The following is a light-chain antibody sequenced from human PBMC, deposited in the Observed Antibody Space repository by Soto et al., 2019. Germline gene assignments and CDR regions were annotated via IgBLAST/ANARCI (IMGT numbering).Light chain of an antibody. CDR2: DVT. CDR1: SSDIGGYNS. J-gene: IGLJ3*02. CDR3: CSYAHTSRV. V-gene: IGLV2-11*01. Sequence: QSALTQPHSVSGSPRQSVTISCTGTSSDIGGYNSVSWYQRHPGQAPRLIIYDVTKRPSGVPDRFSGSKSGDTASLTISGLQSEDEAEYYCCSYAHTSRVFGGGTKLTVL.